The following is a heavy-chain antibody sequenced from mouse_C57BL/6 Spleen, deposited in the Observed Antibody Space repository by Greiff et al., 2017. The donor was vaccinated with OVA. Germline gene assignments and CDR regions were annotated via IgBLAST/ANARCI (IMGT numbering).Heavy chain of an antibody. D-gene: IGHD1-1*01. J-gene: IGHJ2*01. CDR2: INPSSGNT. Sequence: QVQLQQSGAELAKPGASVKLSCKASGYTFTSYWLHWVKQRPGQGLEWIGYINPSSGNTKYNQKLKGKATLTADKSSSTAYMQLRSLTYEVAAVYYCARSGYDGSSYVDFWGQGTTLTVSS. CDR3: ARSGYDGSSYVDF. CDR1: GYTFTSYW. V-gene: IGHV1-7*01.